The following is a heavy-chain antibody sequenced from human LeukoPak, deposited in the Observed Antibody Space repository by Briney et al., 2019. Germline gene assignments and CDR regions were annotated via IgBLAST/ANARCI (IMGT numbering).Heavy chain of an antibody. CDR3: AKDPGGLWLLKTVNYYFDY. CDR1: GFTFSSYA. D-gene: IGHD5-18*01. CDR2: ISGRGGST. Sequence: PGGSLRLSCAASGFTFSSYAMSWVRQAPGKGLEGVSAISGRGGSTYYADSVKGRFPISRDNSKNKLYLQMNSLRAEDTAVYYCAKDPGGLWLLKTVNYYFDYWGLGTLVTVSS. V-gene: IGHV3-23*01. J-gene: IGHJ4*02.